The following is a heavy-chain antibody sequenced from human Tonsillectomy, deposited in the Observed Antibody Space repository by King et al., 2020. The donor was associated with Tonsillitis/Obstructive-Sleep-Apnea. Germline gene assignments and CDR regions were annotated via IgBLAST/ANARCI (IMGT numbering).Heavy chain of an antibody. Sequence: VQLVESGGGLVKPGGSLRLSCAASGFTFSNAWMNWVRQAPGKGLEWVGRIRSKAAGGTIDYAAPVKGRFTIPRDDSKNTLYLQMHSLKTEDTAVYYFSTDSLVVVLNAFEIWGQGTMVTVSS. J-gene: IGHJ3*02. CDR3: STDSLVVVLNAFEI. CDR2: IRSKAAGGTI. V-gene: IGHV3-15*01. CDR1: GFTFSNAW. D-gene: IGHD3-22*01.